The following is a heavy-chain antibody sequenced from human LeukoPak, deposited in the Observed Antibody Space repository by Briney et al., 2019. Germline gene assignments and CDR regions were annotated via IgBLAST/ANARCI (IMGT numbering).Heavy chain of an antibody. J-gene: IGHJ2*01. V-gene: IGHV1-46*01. D-gene: IGHD3-22*01. CDR1: GYTFTSYY. CDR3: ARERLVIGDSSGPVDP. CDR2: INPSGGST. Sequence: ASVKVSCKASGYTFTSYYMHWVRQAPGQGLEWMGIINPSGGSTSYAQKFQGRVTMTRDTSTSTVYMELSSLRSEDTAVYYCARERLVIGDSSGPVDPWGRGTLVTVSS.